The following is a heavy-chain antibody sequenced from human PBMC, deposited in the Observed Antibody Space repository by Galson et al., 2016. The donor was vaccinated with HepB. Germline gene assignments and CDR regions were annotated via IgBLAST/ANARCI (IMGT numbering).Heavy chain of an antibody. J-gene: IGHJ4*02. CDR2: IYYSGST. V-gene: IGHV4-30-4*01. D-gene: IGHD3-9*01. CDR3: ARGDDILTGTYYFDY. CDR1: DYW. Sequence: DYWMSWLRQAPGKGLEWLGSIYYSGSTYYNPSLKSRVTISVDTSKNQFSLKLSSVTAADTAVYYCARGDDILTGTYYFDYWGQGTLVTVSS.